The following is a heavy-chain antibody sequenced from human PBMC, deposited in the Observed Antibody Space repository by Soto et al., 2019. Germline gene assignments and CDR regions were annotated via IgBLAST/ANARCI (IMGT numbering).Heavy chain of an antibody. CDR3: ARLVYDTRLNYMYFDF. V-gene: IGHV4-4*02. CDR1: GVSISSVNW. D-gene: IGHD3-10*01. J-gene: IGHJ4*02. Sequence: SETLSLTCAVSGVSISSVNWWTWVRQTPQRGLEYIGEIFHDGTANYYPSFERRVAISVDTSKNQFSLKLTPVTAADTAIYFCARLVYDTRLNYMYFDFWGQGALVTVSS. CDR2: IFHDGTA.